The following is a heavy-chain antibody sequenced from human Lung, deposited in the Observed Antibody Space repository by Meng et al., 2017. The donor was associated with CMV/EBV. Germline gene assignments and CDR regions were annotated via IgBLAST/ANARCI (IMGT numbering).Heavy chain of an antibody. J-gene: IGHJ5*02. CDR1: GLTCSSCS. CDR2: ISGSSSYI. CDR3: AREAAAALNWFDP. D-gene: IGHD6-13*01. V-gene: IGHV3-21*01. Sequence: EVXLVESGGXLFKPGGSLRLSCAASGLTCSSCSMNSVRQAPGKGLEWVSSISGSSSYIYYADSVKGRFTISRDNAKNSLYLQMNSLRAEDTVVYYCAREAAAALNWFDPWGQGTLVTVSS.